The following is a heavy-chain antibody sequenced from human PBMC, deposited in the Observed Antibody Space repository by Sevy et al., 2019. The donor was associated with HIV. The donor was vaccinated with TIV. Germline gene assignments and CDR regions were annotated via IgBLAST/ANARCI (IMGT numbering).Heavy chain of an antibody. CDR3: ARAPYYYDSSGYYLLYLDY. CDR1: GGSISSYY. J-gene: IGHJ4*02. V-gene: IGHV4-4*07. CDR2: IYTSGST. Sequence: TLSLTCTVSGGSISSYYWSWIRQPAGKGLEWIGRIYTSGSTNYNPSLKSRVTMSVDTSKNQFSLKLSSVTAADTAVYYCARAPYYYDSSGYYLLYLDYWGQGTLVTVSS. D-gene: IGHD3-22*01.